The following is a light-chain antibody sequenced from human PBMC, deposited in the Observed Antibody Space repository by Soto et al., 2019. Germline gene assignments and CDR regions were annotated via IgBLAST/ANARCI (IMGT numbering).Light chain of an antibody. CDR2: DSN. CDR3: QSYGTSLSGLYV. V-gene: IGLV1-40*01. J-gene: IGLJ1*01. CDR1: SSNIGAGQD. Sequence: QSVLTQPPSVSGAPGQRVTISCTGTSSNIGAGQDVHWYRQLPGAAPKFLISDSNNRASGVPDRFFVSKSGASASLAITGLRAEDEGDYFCQSYGTSLSGLYVFGTGTKVTVL.